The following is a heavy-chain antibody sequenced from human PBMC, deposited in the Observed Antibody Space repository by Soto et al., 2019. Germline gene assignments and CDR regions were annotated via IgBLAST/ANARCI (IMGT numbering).Heavy chain of an antibody. CDR1: GFTFSSYA. CDR2: ISGSGGST. CDR3: AKNDCSSTSCYVGGYAFDI. D-gene: IGHD2-2*01. V-gene: IGHV3-23*01. Sequence: GGSLRLSCAASGFTFSSYAMSWVRQAPGKGLEWVSAISGSGGSTYYADSVKGRFTISRDNSKNTMYLQMNSLRAEDTAVYYCAKNDCSSTSCYVGGYAFDIWGQGTMVTVSS. J-gene: IGHJ3*02.